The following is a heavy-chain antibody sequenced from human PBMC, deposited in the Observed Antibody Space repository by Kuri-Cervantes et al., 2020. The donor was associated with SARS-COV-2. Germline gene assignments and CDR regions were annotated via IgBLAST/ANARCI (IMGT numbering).Heavy chain of an antibody. V-gene: IGHV4-39*01. CDR2: IYYSGST. J-gene: IGHJ5*02. Sequence: SETLSLTCTVSGGSISSSSYYWGWIRQPSGKGLEWIGSIYYSGSTYYNPSLKSRVTISVDTSKNQFSLKLSSVTAADTAVYYCARQQWLKANWFDPWGQGTLVTVSS. CDR1: GGSISSSSYY. CDR3: ARQQWLKANWFDP. D-gene: IGHD6-19*01.